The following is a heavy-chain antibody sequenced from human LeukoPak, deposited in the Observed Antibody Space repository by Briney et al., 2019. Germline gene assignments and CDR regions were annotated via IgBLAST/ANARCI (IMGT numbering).Heavy chain of an antibody. CDR1: GFTFSDFA. CDR2: IRSKANSYGT. CDR3: TRRGDGDYGDY. D-gene: IGHD4-17*01. J-gene: IGHJ4*02. Sequence: AGGSLRLSCAASGFTFSDFATHWIRQASGKGLEWVGRIRSKANSYGTAYAASVKGRFTISRDDSKNTAYLQMNSLKTEDTAVYYCTRRGDGDYGDYWGQGTLVTVSS. V-gene: IGHV3-73*01.